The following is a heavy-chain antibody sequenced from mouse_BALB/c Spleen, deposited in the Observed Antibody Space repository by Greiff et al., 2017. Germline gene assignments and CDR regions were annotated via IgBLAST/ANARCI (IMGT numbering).Heavy chain of an antibody. Sequence: VQLQQSGPELVKPGASVKISCKASGYAFSSSWMNWVKQRPGQGLEWIGRIYPGDGDTNYNGKFKGKATLTADKSSSTAYMQLSSLTSVDSAVYFCARDGNHEAWFAYWGQGTLVTVSA. D-gene: IGHD2-1*01. CDR3: ARDGNHEAWFAY. CDR1: GYAFSSSW. CDR2: IYPGDGDT. V-gene: IGHV1-82*01. J-gene: IGHJ3*01.